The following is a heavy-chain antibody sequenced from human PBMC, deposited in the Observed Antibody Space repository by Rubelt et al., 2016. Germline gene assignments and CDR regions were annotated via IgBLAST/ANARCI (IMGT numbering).Heavy chain of an antibody. D-gene: IGHD6-19*01. CDR2: LYYTGSS. V-gene: IGHV4-39*01. Sequence: QLQLQESGPGLVKPSETLSLTCTVSGGSISSSSYYWGWIRQPPGKGLEWIGSLYYTGSSYHNPSLKSRVTISVDTSKSQFSLKRSSGNAADTGGYCCARAGSSGPPPPWGPGTLVTVSS. J-gene: IGHJ5*02. CDR1: GGSISSSSYY. CDR3: ARAGSSGPPPP.